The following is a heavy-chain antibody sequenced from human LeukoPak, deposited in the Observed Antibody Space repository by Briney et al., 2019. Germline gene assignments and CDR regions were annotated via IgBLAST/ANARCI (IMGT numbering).Heavy chain of an antibody. D-gene: IGHD6-19*01. CDR1: GFTFSSYA. V-gene: IGHV3-23*01. J-gene: IGHJ4*02. CDR3: ARALSAGIAVAGTYYFDY. CDR2: ISGSGGST. Sequence: TGGSLRLSCAASGFTFSSYAMSWVRQAPGKGLEWVSAISGSGGSTYYADSVKGRFTISRDNSKNTLYLQMNSLRAEDTAVYYCARALSAGIAVAGTYYFDYWGQGTLVTVSS.